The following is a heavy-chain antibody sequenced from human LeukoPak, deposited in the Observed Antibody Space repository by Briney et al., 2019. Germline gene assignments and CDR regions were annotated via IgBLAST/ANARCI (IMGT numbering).Heavy chain of an antibody. CDR1: GYTFTSYY. CDR3: ARDPLVGATNYYYGMDV. CDR2: INPSGGST. D-gene: IGHD1-26*01. J-gene: IGHJ6*02. Sequence: GASVKVSCKASGYTFTSYYMHWVRQAPGQGLEWMGIINPSGGSTGYAQKFQGRVTMTRDTSTSTVYMELSSLRSEDTAVYYCARDPLVGATNYYYGMDVWGQGTTVTVSS. V-gene: IGHV1-46*01.